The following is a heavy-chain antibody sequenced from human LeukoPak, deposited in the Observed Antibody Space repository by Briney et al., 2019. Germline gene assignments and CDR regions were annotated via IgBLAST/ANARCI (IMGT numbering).Heavy chain of an antibody. J-gene: IGHJ4*02. D-gene: IGHD3-16*02. CDR3: ARSESDYVWGSYRQIDY. V-gene: IGHV1-18*01. Sequence: ASVKVSCKASGYTFTIYGISWVRQAPGQGLEWMGWISAYNGNTNYAQKLQGRVTMTTDTSTSTAYMELKSLRSDDTAVYYCARSESDYVWGSYRQIDYWGQGPLVPVSS. CDR2: ISAYNGNT. CDR1: GYTFTIYG.